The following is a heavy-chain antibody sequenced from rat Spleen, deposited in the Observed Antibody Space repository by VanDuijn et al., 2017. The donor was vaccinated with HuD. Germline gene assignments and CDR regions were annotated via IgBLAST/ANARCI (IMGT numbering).Heavy chain of an antibody. D-gene: IGHD1-11*01. CDR3: ASIATEMVMDA. V-gene: IGHV5-25*01. Sequence: EVQLVESGGGLVQPGRSLKLSCAASEFTFSNYVISWVRQAPTKGLEWVASISTGGGNTFYRGSVKGRFAISRDNSKSTLYLQMDSLRSEDTATYYCASIATEMVMDAWGQGASVTVSS. CDR2: ISTGGGNT. CDR1: EFTFSNYV. J-gene: IGHJ4*01.